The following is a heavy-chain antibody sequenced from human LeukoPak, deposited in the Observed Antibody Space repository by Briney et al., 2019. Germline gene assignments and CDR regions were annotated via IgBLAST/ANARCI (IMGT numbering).Heavy chain of an antibody. V-gene: IGHV4-59*08. J-gene: IGHJ4*02. Sequence: SETLSLTCTVSGGSISSYYWSWIRQPPGKGLEWIGYIYYSGSTNYNPSLKSRVTISVDTSKNQFSLKLSSVTAADTAVYYCARPNSGSYSFDYWGQGTLVTVSS. CDR2: IYYSGST. CDR1: GGSISSYY. CDR3: ARPNSGSYSFDY. D-gene: IGHD1-26*01.